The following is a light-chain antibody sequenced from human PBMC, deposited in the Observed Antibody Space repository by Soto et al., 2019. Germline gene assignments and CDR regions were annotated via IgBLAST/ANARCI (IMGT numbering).Light chain of an antibody. J-gene: IGLJ1*01. CDR2: EGS. Sequence: QSVLTQPASVSGSPGQSITISCTGTSSDVGSYNLVSWYQQHPGKAPKLMIYEGSKRPSGVSNRFSGSKSGNTASLTISGLQAEDEADYSCCSYAGSSLPFGTGTKVTVL. CDR3: CSYAGSSLP. CDR1: SSDVGSYNL. V-gene: IGLV2-23*01.